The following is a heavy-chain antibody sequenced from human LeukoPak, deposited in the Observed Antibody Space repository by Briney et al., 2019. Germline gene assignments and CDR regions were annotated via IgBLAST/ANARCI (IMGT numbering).Heavy chain of an antibody. CDR2: INPNSGGT. CDR1: GYTFTGYY. Sequence: GASVKVSCKASGYTFTGYYMHWVRQAPGQGLDWMGWINPNSGGTNYAQKFQGRVNMTRDTSISTAYMELSRLRSDDTAVYYCAREKIVGVNNWFDPWGQGTLVTVSS. V-gene: IGHV1-2*02. D-gene: IGHD1-26*01. J-gene: IGHJ5*02. CDR3: AREKIVGVNNWFDP.